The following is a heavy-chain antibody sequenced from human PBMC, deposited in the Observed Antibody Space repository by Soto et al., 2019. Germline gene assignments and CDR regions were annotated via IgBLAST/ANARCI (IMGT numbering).Heavy chain of an antibody. J-gene: IGHJ4*02. CDR1: GGSVYSTSYY. CDR3: ARRLASGSPYFDY. CDR2: IFYGGST. V-gene: IGHV4-39*01. Sequence: LSLTCSVSGGSVYSTSYYWGWIRQPPGKGLEWVGHIFYGGSTYYNPSLESRVAISVDTSKNQVSLRLTSVTAADTAVYYCARRLASGSPYFDYWGQGTLVTVSS. D-gene: IGHD3-10*01.